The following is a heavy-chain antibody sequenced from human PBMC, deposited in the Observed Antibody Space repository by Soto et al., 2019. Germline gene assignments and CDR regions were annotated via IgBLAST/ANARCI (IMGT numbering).Heavy chain of an antibody. CDR2: ISYDGSNK. V-gene: IGHV3-30*18. J-gene: IGHJ6*02. Sequence: GGSLRLSCAASGFTFSSYGMHWVRQAPGKGLEWVAVISYDGSNKYYADSVKGRFTIARDNSKNTLFLHMRSLRAEDTAVYYCVKDGSSGWPYYYGLDVWGQGTSVTVSS. CDR1: GFTFSSYG. CDR3: VKDGSSGWPYYYGLDV. D-gene: IGHD6-19*01.